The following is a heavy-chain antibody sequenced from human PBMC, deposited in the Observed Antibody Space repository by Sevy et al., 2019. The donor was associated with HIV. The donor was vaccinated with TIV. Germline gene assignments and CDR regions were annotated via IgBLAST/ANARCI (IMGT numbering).Heavy chain of an antibody. CDR3: TRVRGTISPYYYYGMDV. J-gene: IGHJ6*02. CDR1: GFTFGDYA. D-gene: IGHD3-16*01. CDR2: IRSKTYGGTT. V-gene: IGHV3-49*03. Sequence: GVLRLSCTASGFTFGDYAMSWCRQAPGKGLEWVGFIRSKTYGGTTEYAASAKGRFTISRDDSKSIAYLQMNSLKTEDTAVYYCTRVRGTISPYYYYGMDVWGQGTTVTVSS.